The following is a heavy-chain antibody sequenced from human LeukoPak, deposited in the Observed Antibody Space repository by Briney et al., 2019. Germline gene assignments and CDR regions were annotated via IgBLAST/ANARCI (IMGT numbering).Heavy chain of an antibody. V-gene: IGHV3-23*01. D-gene: IGHD3-16*01. CDR1: GFTFSSYA. CDR3: AKDRDDYVWGSYLGAFDI. CDR2: ISGSGGST. J-gene: IGHJ3*02. Sequence: GGFLRLSCAASGFTFSSYAMSWVRQAPGKGLEWVSLISGSGGSTYYADSVKGRFTISRDNSKNTLYLQMNSLRAEDTAVFYCAKDRDDYVWGSYLGAFDIWGQGTMVTVSS.